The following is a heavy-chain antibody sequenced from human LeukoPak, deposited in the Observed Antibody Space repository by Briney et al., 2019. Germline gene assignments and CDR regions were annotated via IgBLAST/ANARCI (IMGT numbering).Heavy chain of an antibody. J-gene: IGHJ5*02. Sequence: SETLSLTCTVSGGSISSYYWSWIRQPAGKGLGWIGRIYTGGSTNYNPSLKSRVTMSVDTSKNQFSLKLSSVTAADTAVYYCARDSCSGGSCYMYNWFDPWGQGTLVTVSS. CDR2: IYTGGST. CDR1: GGSISSYY. V-gene: IGHV4-4*07. D-gene: IGHD2-15*01. CDR3: ARDSCSGGSCYMYNWFDP.